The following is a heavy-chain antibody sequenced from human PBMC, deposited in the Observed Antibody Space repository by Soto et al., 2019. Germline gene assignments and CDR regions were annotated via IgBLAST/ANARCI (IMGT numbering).Heavy chain of an antibody. CDR3: ARQACGDQCHFDY. D-gene: IGHD2-21*01. J-gene: IGHJ4*02. CDR1: GITVSSHY. Sequence: EVQLVESGGGLVQPGGSLRLSCAASGITVSSHYMSWVRRAPGKGLEWVSFIYSGGTTHYADSVKGRFTISTDNSKNTLYLQMNSLRAEDTAMYYCARQACGDQCHFDYWGQGTLVTVSS. CDR2: IYSGGTT. V-gene: IGHV3-66*04.